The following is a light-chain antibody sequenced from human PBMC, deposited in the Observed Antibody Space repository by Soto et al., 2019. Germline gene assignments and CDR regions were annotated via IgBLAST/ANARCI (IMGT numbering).Light chain of an antibody. CDR2: DVS. CDR1: SREIGGYNY. Sequence: QSVLTQPASVSGSPGQSITISCTGNSREIGGYNYVSWYQQRPGKAPKLMIYDVSNRPSGVSKRFSGSKSGNTASLTISGLQAEDEADYYCSSYTSSSTYVFGTGTKVTVL. J-gene: IGLJ1*01. V-gene: IGLV2-14*01. CDR3: SSYTSSSTYV.